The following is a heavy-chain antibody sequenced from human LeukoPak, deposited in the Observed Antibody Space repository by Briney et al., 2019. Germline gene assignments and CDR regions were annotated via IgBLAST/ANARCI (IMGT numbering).Heavy chain of an antibody. V-gene: IGHV3-74*01. CDR1: GFTFTTYC. CDR3: ARDSARHYYYGMDV. J-gene: IGHJ6*02. CDR2: INSDGSIT. Sequence: GGSLRLSCAASGFTFTTYCMHWVRQAPGKGLVWVSHINSDGSITSYADSVKGRFTISRDNAKNTLYLQMNSLRAEDTAVYYCARDSARHYYYGMDVWGQGTTVTVSS.